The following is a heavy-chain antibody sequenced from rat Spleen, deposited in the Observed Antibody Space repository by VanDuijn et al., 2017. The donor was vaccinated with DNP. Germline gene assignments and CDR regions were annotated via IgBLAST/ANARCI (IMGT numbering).Heavy chain of an antibody. V-gene: IGHV3-3*01. Sequence: VQLQESGPGLVKPSQSLSLTCSVTGYSITSTYRWNWIRKFPGNKLEWMGYINNAGTTYYNPSLKSRISITRDTSKNQFFLQVNSVITEDTATYYCTSYYFDYWGQGVMVTVSS. J-gene: IGHJ2*01. CDR2: INNAGTT. CDR1: GYSITSTYR. D-gene: IGHD3-7*01. CDR3: TSYYFDY.